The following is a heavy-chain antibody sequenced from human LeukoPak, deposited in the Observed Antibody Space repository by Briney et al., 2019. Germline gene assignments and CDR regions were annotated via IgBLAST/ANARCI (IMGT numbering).Heavy chain of an antibody. V-gene: IGHV3-66*02. CDR2: IYSGGST. CDR3: ARGPEGVWFDI. J-gene: IGHJ3*02. Sequence: PGGSLRLSGAASGFNVSSNYMSWVGEAPGKGLEWVSVIYSGGSTYYADSVKGRFTISRDNSKNTLYLQMNSLRAEDTAVYYCARGPEGVWFDIWGQGTMVTVSS. D-gene: IGHD3-10*01. CDR1: GFNVSSNY.